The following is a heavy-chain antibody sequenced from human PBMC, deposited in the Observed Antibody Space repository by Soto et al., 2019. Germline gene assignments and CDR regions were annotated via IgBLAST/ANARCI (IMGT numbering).Heavy chain of an antibody. J-gene: IGHJ4*02. CDR1: GGSISSGDYY. Sequence: SETLSLTCTVSGGSISSGDYYWSWIRQPPGKGLEWIGYIYYSGSTYYNPSLKSRVTISVDTSKNQFSLKLSSVTAADTAVYYSAREGYGRGEYNYGMDYWGQGTLVTVSS. CDR3: AREGYGRGEYNYGMDY. D-gene: IGHD4-17*01. V-gene: IGHV4-30-4*01. CDR2: IYYSGST.